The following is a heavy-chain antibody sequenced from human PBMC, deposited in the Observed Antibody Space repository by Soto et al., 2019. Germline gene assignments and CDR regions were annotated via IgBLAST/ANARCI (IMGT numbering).Heavy chain of an antibody. CDR2: ISYNGGFT. CDR3: AKALAGYCSGGSCYPFDY. CDR1: GFTFSTYA. V-gene: IGHV3-23*01. D-gene: IGHD2-15*01. Sequence: GGSLRLSCAASGFTFSTYAMAWVRQAPGKGLQWVSCISYNGGFTYHADSVKGRFTIYRDSSKNTLYLQMNSLRAEDTAVYYCAKALAGYCSGGSCYPFDYWGQGTPVTAPQ. J-gene: IGHJ4*02.